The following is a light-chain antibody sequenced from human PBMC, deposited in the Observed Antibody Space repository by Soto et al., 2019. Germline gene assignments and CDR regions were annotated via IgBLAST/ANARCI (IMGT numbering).Light chain of an antibody. CDR3: SSYTSTRTRV. CDR1: SSDVGGYNY. CDR2: EVS. V-gene: IGLV2-14*01. Sequence: QSALTQPAFVSGSPGQSITISCTGTSSDVGGYNYVSWYQHPPGKAPKLMISEVSNRPSGVSNRFSGSKSGNPASLTLSGLQAEDEADHYCSSYTSTRTRVFGTGTKLTV. J-gene: IGLJ1*01.